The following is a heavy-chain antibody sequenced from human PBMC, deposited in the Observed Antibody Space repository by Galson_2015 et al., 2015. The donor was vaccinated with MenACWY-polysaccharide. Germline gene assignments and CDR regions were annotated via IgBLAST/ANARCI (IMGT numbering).Heavy chain of an antibody. CDR2: ISWIGGYI. Sequence: SLRLSCAASGFTFDDFAMHWVRQAPGTGLEWVSGISWIGGYIDYADSVKGRFTISRDNAKNSLYLQMNRLRPDDTAFYYCAKDSSSSGSYSWFDPWGQGTLVTVSS. V-gene: IGHV3-9*01. CDR1: GFTFDDFA. J-gene: IGHJ5*02. D-gene: IGHD3-10*01. CDR3: AKDSSSSGSYSWFDP.